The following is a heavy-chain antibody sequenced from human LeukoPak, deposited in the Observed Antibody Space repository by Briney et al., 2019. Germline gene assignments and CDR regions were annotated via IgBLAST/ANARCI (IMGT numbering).Heavy chain of an antibody. CDR3: ERAGSYCVGGDCWSFDF. J-gene: IGHJ4*02. Sequence: ASVKVSCKASGYRFISNYIQWVRQAPGLGPEWMGWMHPGNGNTRYAEKFQGRVTMTRDTSINTAYMDLSSLRSEDAGVYYCERAGSYCVGGDCWSFDFWGQGTLITVS. CDR2: MHPGNGNT. CDR1: GYRFISNY. V-gene: IGHV1-2*02. D-gene: IGHD2-21*02.